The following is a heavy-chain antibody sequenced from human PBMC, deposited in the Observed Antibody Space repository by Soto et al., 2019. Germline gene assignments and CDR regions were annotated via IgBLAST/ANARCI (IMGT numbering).Heavy chain of an antibody. Sequence: QVQLVESGGGVVQPGRSLRLSCAASGFTFSSYAMHWVRQAPGKGLECVAVISYHGSNKYYADSVKGRFTISRDNSKNTLYLQMTSLRAEDTAVYYCASEGVGSCGTRLFDLWGRGTLVTVSS. CDR2: ISYHGSNK. V-gene: IGHV3-30-3*01. J-gene: IGHJ2*01. D-gene: IGHD1-26*01. CDR1: GFTFSSYA. CDR3: ASEGVGSCGTRLFDL.